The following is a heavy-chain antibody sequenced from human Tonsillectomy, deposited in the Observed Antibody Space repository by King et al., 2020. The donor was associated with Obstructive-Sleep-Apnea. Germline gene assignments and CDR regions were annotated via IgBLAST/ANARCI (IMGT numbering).Heavy chain of an antibody. CDR2: IYYSGST. D-gene: IGHD2-2*01. J-gene: IGHJ6*02. V-gene: IGHV4-39*07. CDR1: GGSISSSSYY. CDR3: AREGDIVVVPAANMDV. Sequence: LQLQESGPGLVKPSETLSLTCTVSGGSISSSSYYWGWIRQPPGKGLEWIGSIYYSGSTYYNPSLKSRVTISVDTSKNQFSLKLGPVTAADTAVYYCAREGDIVVVPAANMDVWGQGTTVTVSS.